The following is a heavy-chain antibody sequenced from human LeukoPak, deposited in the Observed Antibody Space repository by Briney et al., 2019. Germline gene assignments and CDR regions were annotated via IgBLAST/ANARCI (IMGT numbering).Heavy chain of an antibody. CDR3: VRGGRATFDA. J-gene: IGHJ4*02. CDR1: GFDFSGYW. V-gene: IGHV3-7*01. Sequence: RGSLGLSCAVSGFDFSGYWMTWVRQAPGKGLEWVATMNHEGSETYYLHSVKGRFTISRDNAENSLYLLMNGLRPEDMALYYCVRGGRATFDAWGQGTLVTVSS. D-gene: IGHD5-12*01. CDR2: MNHEGSET.